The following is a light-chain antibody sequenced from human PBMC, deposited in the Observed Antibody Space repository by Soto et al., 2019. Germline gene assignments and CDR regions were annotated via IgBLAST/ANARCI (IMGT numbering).Light chain of an antibody. CDR1: QSLVHSDGNTH. V-gene: IGKV2-30*02. CDR3: MQGTHLPYT. J-gene: IGKJ2*01. Sequence: DVVMTQSPLSLPVTLGQPASISCRSSQSLVHSDGNTHLNWFQQRPGQSPRRLICKVSNRDSGVPDRFSGSASGTDFTLKISRVEAEDVGVYYCMQGTHLPYTFGQGTKLEIK. CDR2: KVS.